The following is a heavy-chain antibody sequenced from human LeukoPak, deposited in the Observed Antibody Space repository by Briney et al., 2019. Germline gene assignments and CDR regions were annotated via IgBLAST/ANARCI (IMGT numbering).Heavy chain of an antibody. Sequence: QPGGSLRLSCAASGFTFSSHGMIWVRQAPGKGLEWVSYISSSGNRIHYADSVKGRLTISRDNAKNSLYLQMNSLRAEDTAVYYCARDAAYGWIYSNGWYDHWGQGTLVTVSS. D-gene: IGHD5-18*01. J-gene: IGHJ5*02. CDR3: ARDAAYGWIYSNGWYDH. CDR2: ISSSGNRI. V-gene: IGHV3-48*03. CDR1: GFTFSSHG.